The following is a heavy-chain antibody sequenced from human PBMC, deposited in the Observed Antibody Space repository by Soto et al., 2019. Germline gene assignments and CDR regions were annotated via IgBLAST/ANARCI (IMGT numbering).Heavy chain of an antibody. D-gene: IGHD4-4*01. CDR1: GGSISSSSYY. CDR3: ARTDYSNYVLGYYGMDV. Sequence: SETLSLTCTVSGGSISSSSYYWGWIRQPPGKGLEWIGSIYYSGSTYYNPSLKSRVTISVDTSKNQFSLKLSSVTAADTAVYYCARTDYSNYVLGYYGMDVWGQGTTVTVSS. CDR2: IYYSGST. J-gene: IGHJ6*02. V-gene: IGHV4-39*01.